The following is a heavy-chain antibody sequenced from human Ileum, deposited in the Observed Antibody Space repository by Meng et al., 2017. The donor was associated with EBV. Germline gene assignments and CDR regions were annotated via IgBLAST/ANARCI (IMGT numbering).Heavy chain of an antibody. CDR3: AKGNTMTTPLDF. D-gene: IGHD1-1*01. CDR1: VFSFRSSA. Sequence: LGSVGGLVQRGGSLRISLPASVFSFRSSAMTWVRQAPGKGLEWVSVISGGGGVTYYADSVKGRFIISRDNSKNTLYLQMNSLRAEDTAVYYCAKGNTMTTPLDFWGQGSLVTVSS. V-gene: IGHV3-23*01. J-gene: IGHJ4*02. CDR2: ISGGGGVT.